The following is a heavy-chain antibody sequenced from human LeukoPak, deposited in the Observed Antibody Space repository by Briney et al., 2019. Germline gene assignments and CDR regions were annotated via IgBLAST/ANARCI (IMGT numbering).Heavy chain of an antibody. CDR1: GFTFSSYA. CDR3: VRDLNMVTTSQRFDY. J-gene: IGHJ4*02. CDR2: ISSNGGHT. V-gene: IGHV3-64D*06. D-gene: IGHD4-17*01. Sequence: QPGRSLRLSCAASGFTFSSYAMHWVRQAPGKGLEYVSAISSNGGHTYYADSVKGRFTISRDNSKNTLYLQMSSLRVEDTAVYYCVRDLNMVTTSQRFDYWGQGTLVTVSS.